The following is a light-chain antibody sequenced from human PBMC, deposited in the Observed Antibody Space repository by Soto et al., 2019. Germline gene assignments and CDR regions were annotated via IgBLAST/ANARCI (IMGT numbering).Light chain of an antibody. J-gene: IGKJ2*01. CDR3: QQRNNWPRT. CDR2: DAS. CDR1: QSVSSY. V-gene: IGKV3-11*01. Sequence: EIVLTQSPATLSLSPGERATLSCRASQSVSSYLAWYQQQPGQAPRLLIYDASNRAPGIPVRFSGSGSGTDFTITISSLEPEYFAVYYCQQRNNWPRTFGQGTKVEVK.